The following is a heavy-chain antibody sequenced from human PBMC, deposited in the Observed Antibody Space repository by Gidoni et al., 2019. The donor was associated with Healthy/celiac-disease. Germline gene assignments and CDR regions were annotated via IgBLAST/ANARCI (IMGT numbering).Heavy chain of an antibody. D-gene: IGHD6-19*01. CDR2: ISGSGGST. CDR3: AISSGWYYFDY. CDR1: GFPFSSYA. J-gene: IGHJ4*02. V-gene: IGHV3-23*01. Sequence: EVQLLESGGGLVQPGGSLRLSCADSGFPFSSYAMSWVLQAPGQGLAWVSAISGSGGSTNYADSVKGRFTISRDNSKNTLYLQMNSLRAEDTAVYYCAISSGWYYFDYWGQGTLVTVSS.